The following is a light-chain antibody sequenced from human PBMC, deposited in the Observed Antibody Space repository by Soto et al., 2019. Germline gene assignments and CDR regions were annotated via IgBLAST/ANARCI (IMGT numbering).Light chain of an antibody. CDR2: GAS. CDR3: QQYDNSLYT. V-gene: IGKV3-20*01. Sequence: EIVLTQSPGTLSLSPGEGATLSCRASRSVASIYVAWYQQKPGQAPRLLIYGASSRATGIPDRFSGSGSGTDFTLTISRLEPEDFAVYYCQQYDNSLYTFGQGTKLEIK. CDR1: RSVASIY. J-gene: IGKJ2*01.